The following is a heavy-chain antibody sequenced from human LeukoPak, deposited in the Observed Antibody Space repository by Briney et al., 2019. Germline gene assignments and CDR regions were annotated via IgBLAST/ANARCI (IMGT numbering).Heavy chain of an antibody. Sequence: ASVKVSCKASGYTFTSYDINWVRQATGQGLEWMGWINPNSGGTNYAQKFQGRVTMTRDTSISTAYMELSRLRSDDTAVYYCASSKRILEWTDDYWGQGTLVTVSS. CDR3: ASSKRILEWTDDY. CDR1: GYTFTSYD. D-gene: IGHD3-3*01. CDR2: INPNSGGT. V-gene: IGHV1-2*02. J-gene: IGHJ4*02.